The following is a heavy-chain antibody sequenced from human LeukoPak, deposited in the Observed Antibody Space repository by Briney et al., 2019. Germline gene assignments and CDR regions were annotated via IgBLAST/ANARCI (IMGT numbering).Heavy chain of an antibody. D-gene: IGHD3-22*01. CDR3: VRKHSSGYYYGDY. CDR2: ISESSGTI. J-gene: IGHJ4*02. CDR1: GFIFSTYT. Sequence: GGSLRLSCTASGFIFSTYTMNWVRQAPGKGLEWVSYISESSGTIYYADSVKGRFTISRDNAKNSLYLQMNSLRAEDTAVYFCVRKHSSGYYYGDYWGQGTLVTVSS. V-gene: IGHV3-48*01.